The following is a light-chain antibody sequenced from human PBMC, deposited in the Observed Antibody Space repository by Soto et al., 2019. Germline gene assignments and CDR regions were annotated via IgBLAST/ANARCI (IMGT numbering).Light chain of an antibody. CDR1: QYINTR. CDR3: QQRQSWLRT. V-gene: IGKV3-11*01. J-gene: IGKJ1*01. Sequence: EMVWPHSRATLSXXPGDXVTVXSRASQYINTRLAWYQHTPGHAPRLLIYKTSLRAADIPARFSDSRSGTDFTLTISDVQPEDFALYYCQQRQSWLRTYGQGTKVGIK. CDR2: KTS.